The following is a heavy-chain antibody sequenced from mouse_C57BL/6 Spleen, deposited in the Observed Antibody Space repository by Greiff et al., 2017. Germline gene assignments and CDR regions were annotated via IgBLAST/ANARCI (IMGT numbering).Heavy chain of an antibody. CDR3: ARDGSTVVRYFDV. D-gene: IGHD1-1*01. Sequence: EVTLVESGGGLVKPGGSLKLSCAASGFTFSSYAMSWVRQTPEKRLEWVATISDGGSYTYYPDNVKGRFTISRDNAKNNLYLQMSHLKSEDTAMYYCARDGSTVVRYFDVWGTGTTVTVSS. CDR1: GFTFSSYA. CDR2: ISDGGSYT. V-gene: IGHV5-4*01. J-gene: IGHJ1*03.